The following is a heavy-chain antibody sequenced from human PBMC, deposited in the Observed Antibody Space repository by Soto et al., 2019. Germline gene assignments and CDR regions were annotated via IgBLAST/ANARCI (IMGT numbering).Heavy chain of an antibody. V-gene: IGHV1-18*01. Sequence: QVQLVQSGAEVKEPGASVKVSCKPSGYTFTRNGISWVRQAPGQGLEWVGWISTNSGNTDYAQKLQGRVTLTTDTPPNTAYLELRSLRSDETAVYYCARDKAYMLDYWGQGTLVTVSS. CDR3: ARDKAYMLDY. CDR1: GYTFTRNG. CDR2: ISTNSGNT. D-gene: IGHD4-4*01. J-gene: IGHJ4*02.